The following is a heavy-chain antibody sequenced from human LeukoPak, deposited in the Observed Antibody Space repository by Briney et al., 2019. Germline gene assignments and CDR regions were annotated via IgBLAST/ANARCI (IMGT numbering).Heavy chain of an antibody. Sequence: GGSLRLSCAASGFTFGSYAMHWVRQAPGKGLEWVAVISYDGSNKYYADSVKGRFTISRDNSKNTLHLQMNSLRAEDTAVYYCAREGYCSSTSCQIDAFDIWGQGTMVTVSS. V-gene: IGHV3-30*04. CDR2: ISYDGSNK. CDR3: AREGYCSSTSCQIDAFDI. CDR1: GFTFGSYA. J-gene: IGHJ3*02. D-gene: IGHD2-2*01.